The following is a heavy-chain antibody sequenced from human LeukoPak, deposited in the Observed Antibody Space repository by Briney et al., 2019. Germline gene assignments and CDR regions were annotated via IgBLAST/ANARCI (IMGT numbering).Heavy chain of an antibody. CDR3: ATGGDGYNFPAPFDY. J-gene: IGHJ4*02. V-gene: IGHV1-2*02. CDR1: GYTFTGYY. CDR2: INPNSGGT. D-gene: IGHD5-24*01. Sequence: ASVKVSCKASGYTFTGYYMHWVRQAPGQGLEWMGWINPNSGGTNYAQKFQGRVTMTRDTSISTAYMELSSLRSEDTAVYYCATGGDGYNFPAPFDYWGQGTLVTVSS.